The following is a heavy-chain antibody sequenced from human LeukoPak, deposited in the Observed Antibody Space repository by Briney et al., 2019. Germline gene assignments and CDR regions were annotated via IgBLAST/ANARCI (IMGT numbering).Heavy chain of an antibody. CDR1: GFTFSTYD. V-gene: IGHV3-23*01. D-gene: IGHD3-10*01. CDR2: ISGCDGTT. Sequence: GGSLRLSCAASGFTFSTYDMNWVRQAPGKGLEWFSTISGCDGTTHYPDSVKRRFTISRDNSKNTLYLQMNSLRADDTAVYYCAKDCGELFYRPFDYWGQGILVTVSS. J-gene: IGHJ4*02. CDR3: AKDCGELFYRPFDY.